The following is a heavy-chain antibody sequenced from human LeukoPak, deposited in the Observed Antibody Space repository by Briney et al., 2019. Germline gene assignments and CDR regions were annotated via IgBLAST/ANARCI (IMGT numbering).Heavy chain of an antibody. Sequence: GGSLRLSCAASGFTFSDYYMSWIRQAPGKGLEWVSYISSSSSYTNYADSVKGRFTISRDNAKNSLYLQMNSLRAEDTAVYYCARASMRTLTAGLVDYWGQGTLVTVSS. CDR1: GFTFSDYY. CDR2: ISSSSSYT. D-gene: IGHD6-13*01. V-gene: IGHV3-11*05. J-gene: IGHJ4*02. CDR3: ARASMRTLTAGLVDY.